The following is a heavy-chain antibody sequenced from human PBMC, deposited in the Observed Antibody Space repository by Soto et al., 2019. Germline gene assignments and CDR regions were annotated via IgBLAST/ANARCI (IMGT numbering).Heavy chain of an antibody. CDR3: ARVFRRHQLVKYFEY. CDR1: GGSISSGDYY. CDR2: IYYSGST. D-gene: IGHD6-13*01. V-gene: IGHV4-30-4*01. J-gene: IGHJ4*02. Sequence: SETLSLTCTVSGGSISSGDYYWSWIRQPPGKGLEWIGYIYYSGSTYYNPSLKSRVTISVDTSKNQFSLKLSSVTAADTAVYQCARVFRRHQLVKYFEYWGQGTLVTVSS.